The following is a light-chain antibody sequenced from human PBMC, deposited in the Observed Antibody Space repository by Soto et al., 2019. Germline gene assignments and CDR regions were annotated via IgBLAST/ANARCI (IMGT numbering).Light chain of an antibody. CDR3: QQAGM. V-gene: IGKV1-5*01. J-gene: IGKJ1*01. Sequence: DIQMTQSPSTLSASVGNRVTTTCRASQSISSWLAWYQQKPGKAPKLLIYDASTLESVVSSRFSGSGSGTEFNLTISSLQPDDFATYYCQQAGMFGQGTKVDIK. CDR2: DAS. CDR1: QSISSW.